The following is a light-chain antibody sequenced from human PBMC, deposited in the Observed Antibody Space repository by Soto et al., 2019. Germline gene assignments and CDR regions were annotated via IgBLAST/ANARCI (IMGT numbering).Light chain of an antibody. V-gene: IGLV1-44*01. CDR1: SSNIGSNS. Sequence: SVLTQPPSASGTPGQRVTISCSGSSSNIGSNSVYWYQQLPGTAPKLLICRNDQRPSGVPDRFSGSKSGTSASLAISGLQSEDEADYYCAAWDDSLNGRVFGTGTKLTVL. CDR2: RND. CDR3: AAWDDSLNGRV. J-gene: IGLJ1*01.